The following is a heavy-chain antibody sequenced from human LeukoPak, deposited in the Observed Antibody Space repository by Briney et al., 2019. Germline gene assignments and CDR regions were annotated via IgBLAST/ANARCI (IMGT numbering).Heavy chain of an antibody. V-gene: IGHV4-34*01. CDR1: GGSFSGYY. D-gene: IGHD2-15*01. CDR3: ARGQVVSDY. J-gene: IGHJ4*02. Sequence: SSETLSLTCAVYGGSFSGYYWSWIRQPPGKGLEWIGEINHSGSTNYNPSLKSRVTISVDTSKNQFSLKLSSVTAADTAVYYCARGQVVSDYRGQGTLVTVSS. CDR2: INHSGST.